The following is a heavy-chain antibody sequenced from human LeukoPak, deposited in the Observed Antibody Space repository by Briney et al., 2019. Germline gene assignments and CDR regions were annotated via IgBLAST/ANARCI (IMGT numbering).Heavy chain of an antibody. CDR2: IRSKANNYAT. CDR3: TRLSHYYDSSPLAY. CDR1: GFTFGGSA. V-gene: IGHV3-73*01. Sequence: GGSLRLSCAASGFTFGGSAMHWVRQASGKGLEWVGRIRSKANNYATAYAASVKGRFTISRDDSKNTAYLQMNSLKTEDTAIYYCTRLSHYYDSSPLAYWGQGTLVTASS. D-gene: IGHD3-22*01. J-gene: IGHJ4*02.